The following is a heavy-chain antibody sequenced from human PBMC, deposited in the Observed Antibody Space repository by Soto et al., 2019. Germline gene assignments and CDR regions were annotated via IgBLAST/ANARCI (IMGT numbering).Heavy chain of an antibody. J-gene: IGHJ4*02. CDR1: GYTFTKYF. V-gene: IGHV1-46*01. Sequence: QVQLVQSGAEVKKPGSSVKMSCKASGYTFTKYFMHWVRQAPGQGPEWMGMINASGGSASYAQKFKGRVTMTRDTSTSTVYMEMSSLTTEDAAVYYCARGAPLKRVVVEVPDMDYGGQGIHVTVSS. D-gene: IGHD3-22*01. CDR3: ARGAPLKRVVVEVPDMDY. CDR2: INASGGSA.